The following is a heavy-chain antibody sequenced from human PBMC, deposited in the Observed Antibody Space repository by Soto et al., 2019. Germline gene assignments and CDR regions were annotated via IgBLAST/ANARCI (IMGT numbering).Heavy chain of an antibody. Sequence: GGSLRLSCAGSGFSFSDYAIHWVRQASGKGLEWVGRIKNRANNYATASAASLKGRFTVSRDDSTNTAYLQMNSLETDDTAVYYCTKLPEGAYYHYGMDVWGQGTTVTVSS. CDR2: IKNRANNYAT. CDR3: TKLPEGAYYHYGMDV. D-gene: IGHD1-26*01. V-gene: IGHV3-73*01. CDR1: GFSFSDYA. J-gene: IGHJ6*02.